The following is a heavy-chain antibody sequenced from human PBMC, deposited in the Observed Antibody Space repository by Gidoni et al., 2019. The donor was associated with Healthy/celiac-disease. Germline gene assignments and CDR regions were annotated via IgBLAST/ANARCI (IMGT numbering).Heavy chain of an antibody. V-gene: IGHV4-59*01. CDR1: SF. D-gene: IGHD3-3*01. Sequence: SFSWWIRQPPGKGLEWIAYIYYSGSTNYNHSLKSRVTISVDTSKNQFSRKLSSVTAADTAVDYCATGSSRNYDGWTKIGVNDAFDIWGQGTMVTVSS. J-gene: IGHJ3*02. CDR2: IYYSGST. CDR3: ATGSSRNYDGWTKIGVNDAFDI.